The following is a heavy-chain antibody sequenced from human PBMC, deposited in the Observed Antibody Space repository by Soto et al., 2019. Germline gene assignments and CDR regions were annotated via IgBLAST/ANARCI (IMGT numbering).Heavy chain of an antibody. V-gene: IGHV4-39*01. CDR1: GGSITRRSSY. Sequence: SETLSLTCIVSGGSITRRSSYWAWIRQHPGKGLEWVGTFYDGNTYHNPSLRSRITIAVDTSKNQFSLKLNSVAAADTAFYYCATTRGLAVGGSFDYWGQGMLVTVSS. J-gene: IGHJ4*02. D-gene: IGHD3-10*01. CDR3: ATTRGLAVGGSFDY. CDR2: FYDGNT.